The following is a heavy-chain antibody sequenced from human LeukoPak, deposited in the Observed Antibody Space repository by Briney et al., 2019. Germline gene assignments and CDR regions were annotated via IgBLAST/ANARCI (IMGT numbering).Heavy chain of an antibody. D-gene: IGHD6-13*01. Sequence: GGSLRLSCAASGFTFSSYDIHWVRQATGKGLEWVSGIGTAGEIYYPGSVKGRFTISRENAKNSLYLQMNSLRAGDTAVYYCARAAYSSTWYSRYYDLWGRGTLVTVSS. CDR2: IGTAGEI. V-gene: IGHV3-13*01. J-gene: IGHJ2*01. CDR3: ARAAYSSTWYSRYYDL. CDR1: GFTFSSYD.